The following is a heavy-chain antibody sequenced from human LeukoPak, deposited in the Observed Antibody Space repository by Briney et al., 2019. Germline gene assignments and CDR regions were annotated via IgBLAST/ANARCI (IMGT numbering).Heavy chain of an antibody. V-gene: IGHV1-2*06. CDR3: ARDRGLPVATIAALDY. Sequence: ASVKVSCKGSGYTFTGYYMHWVRQAPGQGLEWMGRINPNSGGTNYAQKFQGRVTMTRDTSISTAYMELSRLRSDDTAVYYCARDRGLPVATIAALDYWGQGTLVTVSS. J-gene: IGHJ4*02. D-gene: IGHD5-12*01. CDR1: GYTFTGYY. CDR2: INPNSGGT.